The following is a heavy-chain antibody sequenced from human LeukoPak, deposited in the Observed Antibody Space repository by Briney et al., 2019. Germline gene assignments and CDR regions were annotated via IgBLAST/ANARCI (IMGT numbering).Heavy chain of an antibody. CDR2: IRQDGGDE. D-gene: IGHD3-16*02. Sequence: GGSLRLSCAASGFTFSRNWMSWVRQAPGKGLEWVANIRQDGGDEYYVDSVKGRFTISRDNAKNSLYLQMNSLRAEDTAVYYCARDLWRLGELSLFGAFDIWGQGTMVTVSS. CDR1: GFTFSRNW. CDR3: ARDLWRLGELSLFGAFDI. J-gene: IGHJ3*02. V-gene: IGHV3-7*04.